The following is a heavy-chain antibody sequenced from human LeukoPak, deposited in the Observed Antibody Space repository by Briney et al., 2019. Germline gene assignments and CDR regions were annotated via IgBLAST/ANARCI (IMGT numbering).Heavy chain of an antibody. CDR2: ISYDGSNK. CDR1: GFTFSSYA. CDR3: ARARDYDSWSGYYVGFDY. J-gene: IGHJ4*02. V-gene: IGHV3-30-3*01. Sequence: GRSLRLSCAASGFTFSSYAMHWVRQAPGKGLEWVAVISYDGSNKYYADSVKGRFTISRDNSKNTLYLQMNSLRAEDTAVYYCARARDYDSWSGYYVGFDYWGQGTLVTVSS. D-gene: IGHD3-3*01.